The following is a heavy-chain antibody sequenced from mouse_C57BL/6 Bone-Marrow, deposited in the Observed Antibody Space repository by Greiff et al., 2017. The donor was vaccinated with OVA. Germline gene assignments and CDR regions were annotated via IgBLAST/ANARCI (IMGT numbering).Heavy chain of an antibody. CDR3: TRWDSNYDY. J-gene: IGHJ2*01. CDR2: IDPETGGT. V-gene: IGHV1-15*01. CDR1: GYTFTDYE. D-gene: IGHD2-5*01. Sequence: QVQLKESGAELVRPGASVTLSCKASGYTFTDYEMHWVKQTPVHGLEWIGAIDPETGGTAYNQKFKGKAILTADKSSSTAYMELRSLTSEDSAVYYCTRWDSNYDYWGQGTTLTVSS.